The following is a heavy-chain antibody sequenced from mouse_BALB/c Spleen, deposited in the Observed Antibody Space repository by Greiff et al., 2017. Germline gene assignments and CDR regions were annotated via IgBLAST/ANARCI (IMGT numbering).Heavy chain of an antibody. Sequence: EVKLVESGPDLVKPSQSLSLTCTVTGYSITSGYSWHWIRQFPGNKLEWMGYIHYSGSTNYNPSLKSRISITRDTSKNQFFLQLNSVTTEDTATYYCASPSPYYGSSSYAMDYWGQGTSVTVSS. CDR1: GYSITSGYS. V-gene: IGHV3-1*02. CDR2: IHYSGST. CDR3: ASPSPYYGSSSYAMDY. J-gene: IGHJ4*01. D-gene: IGHD1-1*01.